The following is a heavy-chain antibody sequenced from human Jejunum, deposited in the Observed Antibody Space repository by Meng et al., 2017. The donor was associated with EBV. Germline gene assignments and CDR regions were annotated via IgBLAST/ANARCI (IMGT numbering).Heavy chain of an antibody. V-gene: IGHV1-3*01. J-gene: IGHJ4*02. CDR3: ASGPSCSSGSCQEFDY. Sequence: QVQLGHSGAVVKTPGPSVRVSCQASEYSFTTDDLPWVRQAPGQRLEWMGWINGGATSTVYSQNFQGRLTIARDTSARTAFMELSSLTSEDTAEYYCASGPSCSSGSCQEFDYWGQGTLVTVSS. D-gene: IGHD2-2*01. CDR2: INGGATST. CDR1: EYSFTTDD.